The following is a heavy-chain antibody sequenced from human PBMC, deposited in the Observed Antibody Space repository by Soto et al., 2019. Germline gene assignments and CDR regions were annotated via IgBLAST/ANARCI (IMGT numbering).Heavy chain of an antibody. J-gene: IGHJ3*02. Sequence: ASVKVSCKASGYSFTNYGISWVRQAPGQGLEWMGWISANNGNTNYAQKLQGRVTMTTETATSTVYMELRSLRSDDTAVYYCARVDRGSGWNAFDIWGQGTMVTVSS. D-gene: IGHD3-3*01. CDR2: ISANNGNT. V-gene: IGHV1-18*01. CDR1: GYSFTNYG. CDR3: ARVDRGSGWNAFDI.